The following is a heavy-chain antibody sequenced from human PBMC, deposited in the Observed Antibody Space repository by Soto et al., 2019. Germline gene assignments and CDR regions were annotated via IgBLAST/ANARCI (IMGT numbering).Heavy chain of an antibody. V-gene: IGHV3-21*01. CDR3: ATDGAAGAAMGV. CDR2: ISSGGEYV. J-gene: IGHJ6*02. D-gene: IGHD6-13*01. CDR1: GLTFSTYG. Sequence: EVPLVESGGGLVKPGGSLRLSCAASGLTFSTYGMNWVRQAPGKGLEWVSSISSGGEYVGYADSVKGRLTISRDIAKNSLYLHLDSLRGEDRAVYNCATDGAAGAAMGVWGQGTTVTVSS.